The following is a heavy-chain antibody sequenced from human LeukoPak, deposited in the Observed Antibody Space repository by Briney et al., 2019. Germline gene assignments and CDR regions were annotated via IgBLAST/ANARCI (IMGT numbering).Heavy chain of an antibody. CDR2: IYYSGST. V-gene: IGHV4-59*01. CDR3: ARGLQAAAGTIDY. CDR1: GGSISSYY. Sequence: SETLSLTCTVSGGSISSYYWSWIRQPPGKGLEWIGYIYYSGSTNYNPSLKSRVTISVDTSKNQFSLKLSSVTAADTAVYYCARGLQAAAGTIDYWGQGTLVTVSS. D-gene: IGHD6-13*01. J-gene: IGHJ4*02.